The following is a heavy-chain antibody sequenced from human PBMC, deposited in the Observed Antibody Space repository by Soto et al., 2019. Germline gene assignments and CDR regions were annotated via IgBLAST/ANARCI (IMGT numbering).Heavy chain of an antibody. V-gene: IGHV4-30-4*01. Sequence: SETLSLTCTASGASIRSTDYYWSWIRQAPGKGLEWIGYVYYTGSTYYNPSLMSRLTISVDTSKNQFSLKLTSVTAAETAVYYCVRTPREGAVAPHWFDRWGQGTQVTVYS. J-gene: IGHJ5*02. CDR3: VRTPREGAVAPHWFDR. D-gene: IGHD2-15*01. CDR2: VYYTGST. CDR1: GASIRSTDYY.